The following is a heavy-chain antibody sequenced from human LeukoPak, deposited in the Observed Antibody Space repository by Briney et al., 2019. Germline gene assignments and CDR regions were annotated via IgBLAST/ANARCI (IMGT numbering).Heavy chain of an antibody. CDR2: ISTNTGNP. J-gene: IGHJ4*02. V-gene: IGHV7-4-1*02. D-gene: IGHD6-19*01. CDR1: GYTFTSYA. Sequence: GASVKVSCKASGYTFTSYAMNWVRQAPGQGLEWVGWISTNTGNPTYAQGFTGRFVFSLDTSVSTAYLQISSLKAEDTAVYYCARDSSYSSGWYGRNFDYWGQGTLVTVSS. CDR3: ARDSSYSSGWYGRNFDY.